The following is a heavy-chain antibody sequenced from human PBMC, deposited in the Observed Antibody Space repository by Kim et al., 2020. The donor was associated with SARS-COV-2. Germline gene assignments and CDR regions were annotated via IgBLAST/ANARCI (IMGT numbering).Heavy chain of an antibody. V-gene: IGHV4-38-2*02. Sequence: SETLSLTCTVSGYSISSGYYWGWIRQPPGKGLEWIGSIYHSGSTYYNPSLKSRVTISVDTSKNQFSLKLSSVTAADTAVYYCARDLCLSSSWFPTPFWF. CDR3: ARDLCLSSSWFPTPFWF. J-gene: IGHJ5*01. CDR2: IYHSGST. CDR1: GYSISSGYY. D-gene: IGHD6-13*01.